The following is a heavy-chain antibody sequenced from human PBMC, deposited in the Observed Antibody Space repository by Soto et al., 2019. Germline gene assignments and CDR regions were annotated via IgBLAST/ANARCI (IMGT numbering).Heavy chain of an antibody. V-gene: IGHV1-69*06. CDR2: IIPIFGTA. J-gene: IGHJ5*02. Sequence: GASVKVSCKASGGTFSSYAISWVRQAPGQGLEWMGGIIPIFGTANYAQKFQGRVTITADKSTSTAYMELSSLRSEDTAVYYCARSTIVVVNWFDPWGQGTLVTVSS. D-gene: IGHD3-22*01. CDR3: ARSTIVVVNWFDP. CDR1: GGTFSSYA.